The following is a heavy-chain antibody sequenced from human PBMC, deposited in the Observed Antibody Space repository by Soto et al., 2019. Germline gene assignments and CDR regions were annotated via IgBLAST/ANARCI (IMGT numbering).Heavy chain of an antibody. CDR1: GGSISSGGYY. CDR3: AREGSGSYPYYYDGMDV. J-gene: IGHJ6*02. CDR2: IYYSGST. V-gene: IGHV4-31*03. Sequence: QVQLQESGPGLVKPSQTLSLTCTVSGGSISSGGYYWSWIRQHPGKGLEWIGYIYYSGSTYYNPSLKSRVTISVDTSKNQFSLKLSSVTAADTAVYYCAREGSGSYPYYYDGMDVWGQGTTVTVSS. D-gene: IGHD3-10*01.